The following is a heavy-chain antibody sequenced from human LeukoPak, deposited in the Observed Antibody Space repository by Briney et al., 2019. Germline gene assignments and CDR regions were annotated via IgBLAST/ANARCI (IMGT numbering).Heavy chain of an antibody. J-gene: IGHJ1*01. CDR3: ARHLLAAVNPEGYFQH. D-gene: IGHD6-13*01. V-gene: IGHV4-39*01. CDR2: IYYSGST. CDR1: GGSISSSSYY. Sequence: PPETLSLTCTVSGGSISSSSYYWGWIRQPPGKGLEWIGSIYYSGSTYYNPSLKSRVTISVDTSKNQFSLKLSSVTAADTAVYYCARHLLAAVNPEGYFQHWGQGTLVTVSS.